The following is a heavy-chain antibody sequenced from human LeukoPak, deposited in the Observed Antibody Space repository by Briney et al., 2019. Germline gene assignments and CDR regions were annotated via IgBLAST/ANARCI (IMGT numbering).Heavy chain of an antibody. CDR2: SYCSGST. Sequence: AETLCLTCTVSGGSISSSSYYWGWMRQPPGQGREWIGSSYCSGSTYDNPSLTSPVTISVDTSKNQFSLKLSSVTAAATAVYYCARDLRHGDTNFDYWGQGTLATVSS. D-gene: IGHD5-24*01. CDR3: ARDLRHGDTNFDY. CDR1: GGSISSSSYY. V-gene: IGHV4-39*07. J-gene: IGHJ4*02.